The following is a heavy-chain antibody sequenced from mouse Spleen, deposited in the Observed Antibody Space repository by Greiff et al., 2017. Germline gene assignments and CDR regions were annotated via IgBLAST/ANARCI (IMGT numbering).Heavy chain of an antibody. Sequence: VQLQQPGAELVKPGASVKMSCKASGYTFTSYWITWVKQRPGQGLEWIGDIYPGSGSTNYNEKFKSKATLTVDTSSSTAYMQLSSLTSEDSAVYYCARESITTATGAMDYWGQGTSVTVSS. CDR3: ARESITTATGAMDY. CDR2: IYPGSGST. J-gene: IGHJ4*01. V-gene: IGHV1-55*01. D-gene: IGHD1-2*01. CDR1: GYTFTSYW.